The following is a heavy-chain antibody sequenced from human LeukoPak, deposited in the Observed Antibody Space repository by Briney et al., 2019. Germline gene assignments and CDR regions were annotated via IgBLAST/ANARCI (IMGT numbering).Heavy chain of an antibody. J-gene: IGHJ4*02. D-gene: IGHD6-19*01. CDR1: GFTFSSYG. Sequence: GGSLRLSCAASGFTFSSYGMHWVRQAPGKGLEWVAVIWYDGSNKYYADSVKGRFNISRDNSKNTLYLQMNSLRAEDTAVYYCAKDHRSSGWSLLEGLWYFDYWGQGTLVTVSS. V-gene: IGHV3-33*06. CDR3: AKDHRSSGWSLLEGLWYFDY. CDR2: IWYDGSNK.